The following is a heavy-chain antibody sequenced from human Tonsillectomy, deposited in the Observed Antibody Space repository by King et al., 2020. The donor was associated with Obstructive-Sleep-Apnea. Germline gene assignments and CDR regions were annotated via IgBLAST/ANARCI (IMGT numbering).Heavy chain of an antibody. D-gene: IGHD6-19*01. Sequence: QVQLVESGAEVKKPGASVKVSCKASGYTFTSYGISWVRQAPGQGLEWMGWISAYNGNTNYAQKLQGRVTMTTDTSTSTAYMELRSLRSDDTAVYYCARDIGVAVAGKGDYYYYGMDVWGQGTTVTVSS. CDR1: GYTFTSYG. J-gene: IGHJ6*02. CDR3: ARDIGVAVAGKGDYYYYGMDV. CDR2: ISAYNGNT. V-gene: IGHV1-18*01.